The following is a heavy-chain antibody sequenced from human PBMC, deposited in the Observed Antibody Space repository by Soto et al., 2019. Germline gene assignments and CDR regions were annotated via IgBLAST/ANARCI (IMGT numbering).Heavy chain of an antibody. D-gene: IGHD4-17*01. V-gene: IGHV1-46*02. CDR2: INLRGGTT. CDR3: ARGTDDSDVPRWDY. Sequence: QVQLVQSGAEVRKPGASVRLSCATSGYNFNQYYIHWVRQAPGQGLEWMGMINLRGGTTEYAHKFRGRVTVTVEKSTSMAYMELISLNSEDTAVYFCARGTDDSDVPRWDYWGQGTLITVSS. CDR1: GYNFNQYY. J-gene: IGHJ4*02.